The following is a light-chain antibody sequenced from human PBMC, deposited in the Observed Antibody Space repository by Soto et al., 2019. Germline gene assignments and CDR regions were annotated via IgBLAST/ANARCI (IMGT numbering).Light chain of an antibody. V-gene: IGLV2-14*03. J-gene: IGLJ1*01. CDR1: SSDVGGYNY. Sequence: QSALTQPAAVSGSPGQSITISGTGTSSDVGGYNYVSWYQHHPVKAPKLMIYDVTNRPSGVSDRFSGSKSGNTASLTISGLQAEDEADYYCSSYTSSSTPYVFGTGTKLTVL. CDR2: DVT. CDR3: SSYTSSSTPYV.